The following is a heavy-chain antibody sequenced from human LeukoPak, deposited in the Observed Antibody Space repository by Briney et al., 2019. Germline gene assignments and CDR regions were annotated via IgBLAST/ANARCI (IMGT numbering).Heavy chain of an antibody. CDR3: ARSDGGSGSYYRFDY. Sequence: SETLSLTCTVSGGSISSYYRSWIRQPAGKGLEWVGRIYTSGSTNYNPSLKSRVTMSVDTSKNQFSLKLSSVTAADTAVYYCARSDGGSGSYYRFDYWGQGTLVTVSS. J-gene: IGHJ4*02. V-gene: IGHV4-4*07. D-gene: IGHD3-10*01. CDR2: IYTSGST. CDR1: GGSISSYY.